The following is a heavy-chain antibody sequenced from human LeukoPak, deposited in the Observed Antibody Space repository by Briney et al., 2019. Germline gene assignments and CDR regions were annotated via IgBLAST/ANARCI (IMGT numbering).Heavy chain of an antibody. CDR3: ATDIRYAFDY. Sequence: GGSLRLSCATSGFSFTDYPMNWLRQAPGKGLEWISNIRTTAEGAKYAYYADSVKGRVTISRDDGKNTLYLHMNSLRDDDTAVYYAATDIRYAFDYWGQGILVTVSS. D-gene: IGHD3-9*01. CDR2: IRTTAEGAKYA. V-gene: IGHV3-48*02. CDR1: GFSFTDYP. J-gene: IGHJ4*02.